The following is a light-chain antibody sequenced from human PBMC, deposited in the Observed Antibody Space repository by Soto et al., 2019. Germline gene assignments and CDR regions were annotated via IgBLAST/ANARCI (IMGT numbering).Light chain of an antibody. V-gene: IGKV3-20*01. J-gene: IGKJ5*01. CDR3: QHYGSSPLIT. CDR1: QSVSSSS. CDR2: GAS. Sequence: EIVLTQSPGSLSLSPGERATSSCRASQSVSSSSLAWYQQKPGQAPRLLIYGASRRATGIPDRFSGSGSGTDFTLTISRLEPEDFAVFYGQHYGSSPLITFGRGTRLEIK.